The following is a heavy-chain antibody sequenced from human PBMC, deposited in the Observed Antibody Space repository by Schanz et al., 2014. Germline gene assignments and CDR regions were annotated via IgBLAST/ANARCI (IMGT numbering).Heavy chain of an antibody. V-gene: IGHV4-59*01. CDR1: GGSIGGYY. J-gene: IGHJ6*02. CDR3: ARDPGYSGQYGLDV. D-gene: IGHD6-13*01. Sequence: QLQLQESGPGLVKPSETLSLTCSVSGGSIGGYYWSWIRQPPGKGLEWIAYIYYSGSTNYNPSLRGRVTISLDTSKNQFSLKLRSVTSADTAVYYCARDPGYSGQYGLDVWGQGTTVTVSS. CDR2: IYYSGST.